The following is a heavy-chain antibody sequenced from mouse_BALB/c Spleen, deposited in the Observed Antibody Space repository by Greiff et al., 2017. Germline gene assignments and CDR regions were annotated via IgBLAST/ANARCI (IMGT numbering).Heavy chain of an antibody. D-gene: IGHD2-4*01. Sequence: EVMLVESGGGLVKPGGSLKLSCAASGFAFSSYDMSWVRQTPEKRLEWVAYISSGGGSTYYPDTVKGRFTISRDNAKNTLYLQMSSLKSEDTAMYYCARHEDYRFAYWGQGTLVTVSA. CDR3: ARHEDYRFAY. CDR2: ISSGGGST. CDR1: GFAFSSYD. J-gene: IGHJ3*01. V-gene: IGHV5-12-1*01.